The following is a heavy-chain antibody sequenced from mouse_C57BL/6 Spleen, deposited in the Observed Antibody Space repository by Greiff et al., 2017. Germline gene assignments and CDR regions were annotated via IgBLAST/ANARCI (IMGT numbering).Heavy chain of an antibody. D-gene: IGHD2-2*01. J-gene: IGHJ3*01. V-gene: IGHV1-64*01. CDR1: GYTFTSYW. CDR2: IHPNSGST. Sequence: QVQLQQPGAELVKPGASVKLSCKASGYTFTSYWMHWVKQRPGQGLEWIGMIHPNSGSTNYNEKFKSKATLTVDKSSSTAYMQLSSLTSEDSAVYYCARGGYGYGDSWFDYWGQGTLVTVSA. CDR3: ARGGYGYGDSWFDY.